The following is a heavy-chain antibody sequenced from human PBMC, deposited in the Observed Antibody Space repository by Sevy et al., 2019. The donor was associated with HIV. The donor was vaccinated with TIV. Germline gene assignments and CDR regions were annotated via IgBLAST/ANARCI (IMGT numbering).Heavy chain of an antibody. CDR3: ARGFMGADYSHGMDI. CDR1: RLTFSSSS. D-gene: IGHD3-3*01. Sequence: GESLKISCAASRLTFSSSSVNWVRQAPGKGLEWVSYISSSSTTIYYADSVKGRFTISRDNAKNSLYLQMNSLRDEDTAVYYCARGFMGADYSHGMDIWGQGTTVTVSS. J-gene: IGHJ6*02. V-gene: IGHV3-48*02. CDR2: ISSSSTTI.